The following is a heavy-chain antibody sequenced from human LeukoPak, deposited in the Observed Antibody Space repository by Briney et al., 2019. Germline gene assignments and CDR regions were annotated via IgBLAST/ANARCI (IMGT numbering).Heavy chain of an antibody. CDR1: GGSFSGYY. Sequence: PSETLSLTCAVYGGSFSGYYWSWIRQPPGKGLERIGEINHSGSTNYNPSLKSRVTISVDTSKNQFSLKLSSVTAADTAVYYCARGSAAAGTGYWGQGTLVTVSS. J-gene: IGHJ4*02. CDR3: ARGSAAAGTGY. D-gene: IGHD6-13*01. V-gene: IGHV4-34*01. CDR2: INHSGST.